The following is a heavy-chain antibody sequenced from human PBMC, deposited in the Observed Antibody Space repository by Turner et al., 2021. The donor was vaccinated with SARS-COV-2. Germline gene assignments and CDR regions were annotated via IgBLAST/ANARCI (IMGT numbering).Heavy chain of an antibody. CDR2: IYSGGST. CDR3: ARDYGDFYFDY. Sequence: EVQLVATGGGLIQPVGSLSLSCAASGFTVSSNYMSWVRQAPGKGLEWVAVIYSGGSTYYADSVKGRFTISRDNSKNTLYLQMNSLRAEDTAVYYCARDYGDFYFDYWGQGTLVTVSS. CDR1: GFTVSSNY. V-gene: IGHV3-53*02. D-gene: IGHD4-17*01. J-gene: IGHJ4*02.